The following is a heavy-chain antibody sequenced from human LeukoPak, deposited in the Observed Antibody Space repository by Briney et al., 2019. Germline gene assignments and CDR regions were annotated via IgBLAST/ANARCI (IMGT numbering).Heavy chain of an antibody. Sequence: SETLSLTCTVSGGSISSYYWSWIRQPPGKGLEWIGYIYYSGSTNYNPSLKSRVTISVDTSKNQFSLNLSSVTAADTAVYYCARSYSYYYYYYGMDVWGQGTTVTVSS. CDR3: ARSYSYYYYYYGMDV. D-gene: IGHD4-11*01. J-gene: IGHJ6*02. CDR1: GGSISSYY. V-gene: IGHV4-59*08. CDR2: IYYSGST.